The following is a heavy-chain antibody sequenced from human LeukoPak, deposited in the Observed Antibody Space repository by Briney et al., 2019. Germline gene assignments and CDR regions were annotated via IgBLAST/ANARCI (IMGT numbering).Heavy chain of an antibody. CDR3: ARENYYDSSGYCFDY. Sequence: GASVKVSCKASGGTFSSYAISWVRQAPGQGLERIGGIIPIFGTANYAQKFQGRVTITTDESTSTAYMELSSLRSEDTAVYYCARENYYDSSGYCFDYWGQGTLVTVSS. CDR2: IIPIFGTA. D-gene: IGHD3-22*01. J-gene: IGHJ4*02. CDR1: GGTFSSYA. V-gene: IGHV1-69*05.